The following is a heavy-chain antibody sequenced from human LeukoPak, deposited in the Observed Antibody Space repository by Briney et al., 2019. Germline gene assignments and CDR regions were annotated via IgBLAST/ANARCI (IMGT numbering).Heavy chain of an antibody. D-gene: IGHD3-10*01. Sequence: GGSLRLSCAASGFTFSSYAMNWVRQAPGKGLRWVSVISGSGANTYFADSVKGRFTISRDNSNSTLYLQMNSLSAEDTAVYYCAKEGGPYTSGTYSDYWGQGTLVTVSS. J-gene: IGHJ4*02. V-gene: IGHV3-23*01. CDR2: ISGSGANT. CDR1: GFTFSSYA. CDR3: AKEGGPYTSGTYSDY.